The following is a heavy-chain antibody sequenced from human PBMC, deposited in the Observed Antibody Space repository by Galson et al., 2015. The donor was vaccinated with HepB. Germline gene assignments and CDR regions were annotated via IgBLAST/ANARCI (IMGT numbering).Heavy chain of an antibody. V-gene: IGHV4-39*01. Sequence: ETLSLTCAVFGGSTSSNTYYWSWIRQPPGRGLEWIGSINYTGTTYYNLSLKSRVTISLDTSKNHLSLKLRSVTAADTAVYYCARHVGESGSYGMDVWGQGTTVSVSS. CDR2: INYTGTT. CDR3: ARHVGESGSYGMDV. CDR1: GGSTSSNTYY. D-gene: IGHD2-15*01. J-gene: IGHJ6*02.